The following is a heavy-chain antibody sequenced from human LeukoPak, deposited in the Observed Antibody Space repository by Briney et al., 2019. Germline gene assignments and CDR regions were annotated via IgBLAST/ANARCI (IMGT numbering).Heavy chain of an antibody. CDR3: TRDRGAYNLYDY. CDR2: IRSKAYGETA. CDR1: GFTFGDYA. D-gene: IGHD1-1*01. V-gene: IGHV3-49*03. Sequence: PGRSLRLSCPASGFTFGDYAMSWIRQAPGKGLEGVGFIRSKAYGETADYAASVKGRFTISRDDSKAIAYLQMNSLKTEDTAVYHCTRDRGAYNLYDYWGQGTLVTVSS. J-gene: IGHJ4*02.